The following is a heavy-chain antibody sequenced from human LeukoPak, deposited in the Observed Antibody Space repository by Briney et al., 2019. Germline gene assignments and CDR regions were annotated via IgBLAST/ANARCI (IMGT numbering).Heavy chain of an antibody. CDR3: ARGPGPVGATTGAGVYYFDY. Sequence: GASVKVSCKASGYTFTSYDINWVRQATGQGLEWMGWMNPNSGNTGYAQKFQGRVTMTRNTSISTAYMELSSLRSEDTAVYYCARGPGPVGATTGAGVYYFDYWGQGTLVTVSS. CDR2: MNPNSGNT. D-gene: IGHD1-26*01. J-gene: IGHJ4*02. CDR1: GYTFTSYD. V-gene: IGHV1-8*01.